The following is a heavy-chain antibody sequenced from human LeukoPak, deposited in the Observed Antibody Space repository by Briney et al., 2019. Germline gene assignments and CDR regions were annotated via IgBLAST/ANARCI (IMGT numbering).Heavy chain of an antibody. V-gene: IGHV4-39*07. J-gene: IGHJ4*02. CDR1: GGSISSSSYY. CDR2: IYYSGST. CDR3: ARGRAVADPFDY. D-gene: IGHD6-19*01. Sequence: PSETLSLTCTVSGGSISSSSYYWGWIRQPPGKGLEWIGSIYYSGSTYYNPSLKSRVTISVDTSKNQFSLKLSSETAADTAVYYCARGRAVADPFDYWGQGTLVTVSS.